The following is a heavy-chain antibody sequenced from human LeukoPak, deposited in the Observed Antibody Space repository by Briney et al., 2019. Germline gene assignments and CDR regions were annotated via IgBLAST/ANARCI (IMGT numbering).Heavy chain of an antibody. Sequence: GGSLRLSCAASGFTFSSYAVSWVRQAPGKGLEWVSAISDSSGNTYYADSVQSRFTISRDNSKNTLYLQMNSLRAEDTAVYYCAKDPAYNHAYLGGYYFDYWGQGTLVTVSS. V-gene: IGHV3-23*01. D-gene: IGHD3-16*01. J-gene: IGHJ4*02. CDR2: ISDSSGNT. CDR1: GFTFSSYA. CDR3: AKDPAYNHAYLGGYYFDY.